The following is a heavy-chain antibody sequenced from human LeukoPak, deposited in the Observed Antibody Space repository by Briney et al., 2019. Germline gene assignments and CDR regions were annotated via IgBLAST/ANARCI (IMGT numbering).Heavy chain of an antibody. V-gene: IGHV3-43*02. D-gene: IGHD5-18*01. Sequence: PGMSLRLSCAASGFIFSDHGMHWVRQAPGKGLEWVSLISGDGGFTYYADSVKGRFTISRDNSKNSLYLRMNSLRTEDTALYYCAKGISGTAVVMDYWGQGTLVTVSS. CDR2: ISGDGGFT. J-gene: IGHJ4*02. CDR1: GFIFSDHG. CDR3: AKGISGTAVVMDY.